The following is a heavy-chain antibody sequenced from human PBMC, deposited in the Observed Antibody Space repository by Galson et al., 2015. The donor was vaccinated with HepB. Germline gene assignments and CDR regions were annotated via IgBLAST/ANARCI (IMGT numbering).Heavy chain of an antibody. D-gene: IGHD6-13*01. J-gene: IGHJ6*02. V-gene: IGHV3-11*06. CDR2: ISSSSSYT. Sequence: SLRLSCAASGFTFSDYYMSWIRQAPGKGLEWVSYISSSSSYTNYADSVKGRFTISRDNAKNSLYLQMNSLRAEDTAVYYCARDRLRQLVLSYYGMDVWGQGTPVTVSS. CDR3: ARDRLRQLVLSYYGMDV. CDR1: GFTFSDYY.